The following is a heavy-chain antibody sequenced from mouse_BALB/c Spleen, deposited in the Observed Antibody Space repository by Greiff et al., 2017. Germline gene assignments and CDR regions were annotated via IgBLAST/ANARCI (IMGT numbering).Heavy chain of an antibody. CDR1: GFNIKDYY. CDR3: NGPSGLYAMDY. J-gene: IGHJ4*01. V-gene: IGHV14-4*02. Sequence: VQLKESGAELVRPGASVKLSCTASGFNIKDYYMHWVKQRPEQGLEWIGWIDPENGDTEYAPKFQGKATMTADTSSNTAYLQLSSLTSEDTAVYYCNGPSGLYAMDYWGQGTSVTVSS. D-gene: IGHD2-10*02. CDR2: IDPENGDT.